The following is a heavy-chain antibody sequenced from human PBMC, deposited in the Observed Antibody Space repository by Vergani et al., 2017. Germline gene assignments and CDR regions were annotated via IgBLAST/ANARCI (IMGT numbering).Heavy chain of an antibody. CDR2: ICHTEDT. J-gene: IGHJ4*02. Sequence: QVQLQESGPGLVKPPGTLSLPCAVSGDSISSNNCWTWVRQPPGKGLAWIGEICHTEDTKYSPSLKSPVTVSVDESRNLFSLRLNSVTAADTAVYYCATIGYRRWGYYFDYWGQGILVTVSS. V-gene: IGHV4-4*03. D-gene: IGHD2-2*02. CDR1: GDSISSNNC. CDR3: ATIGYRRWGYYFDY.